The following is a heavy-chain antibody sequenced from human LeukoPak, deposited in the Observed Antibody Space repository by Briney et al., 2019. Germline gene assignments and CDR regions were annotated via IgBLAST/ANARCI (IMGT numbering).Heavy chain of an antibody. D-gene: IGHD6-6*01. V-gene: IGHV3-23*01. CDR3: ATDKRASRPDWGGS. Sequence: PGGSLRLSCAASGFTFSSFAMSWVRQAPGKGLDWVSTTSGGGLTPYYADSVKGRFTISRDNSKNTLYLQMNSLAAEDTAIYYCATDKRASRPDWGGSWGQGTRVTVSS. J-gene: IGHJ5*02. CDR1: GFTFSSFA. CDR2: TSGGGLTP.